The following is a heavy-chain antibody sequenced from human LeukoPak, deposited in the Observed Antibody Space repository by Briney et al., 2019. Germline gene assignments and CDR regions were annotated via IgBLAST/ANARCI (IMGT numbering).Heavy chain of an antibody. V-gene: IGHV4-39*01. CDR3: ARGTASIDSTGDYFDY. Sequence: SETLSLTCTVSGGSISSSSYYWGWIRQPPGKGLEWIGSIYYSGSTYYNPSLKSRVTISVDTSKNQFSLKLSSVTAADTAVYYCARGTASIDSTGDYFDYWGQGTLVTVSS. J-gene: IGHJ4*02. CDR1: GGSISSSSYY. CDR2: IYYSGST. D-gene: IGHD3-22*01.